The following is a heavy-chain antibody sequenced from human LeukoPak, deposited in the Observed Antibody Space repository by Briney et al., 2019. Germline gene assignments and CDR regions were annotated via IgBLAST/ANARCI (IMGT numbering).Heavy chain of an antibody. CDR2: INHSGST. J-gene: IGHJ4*02. CDR1: GGSFSGYY. V-gene: IGHV4-34*01. CDR3: ARSRPYSVRHDY. Sequence: SETLSLTCAVYGGSFSGYYWSWIRQPPGKGLEWIGEINHSGSTNYNPSLKSRVTISVDTSKNQFSQKLSSVTAADTAVYYCARSRPYSVRHDYWGQGTLVTVSS. D-gene: IGHD5/OR15-5a*01.